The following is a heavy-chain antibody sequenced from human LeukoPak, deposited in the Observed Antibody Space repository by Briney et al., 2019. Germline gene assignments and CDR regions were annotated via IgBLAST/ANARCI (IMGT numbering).Heavy chain of an antibody. V-gene: IGHV3-23*01. Sequence: GGSLRLSCAISGLTFHDYALTWVRQAPGKGLEWVSTIVGDSTKTYYADSVKGRFTISRDNSKYMLFLHMNSLRAEDTAIYYCAKQPYNYYYLDVWGKGTTVTVSS. D-gene: IGHD1-14*01. CDR1: GLTFHDYA. CDR2: IVGDSTKT. J-gene: IGHJ6*03. CDR3: AKQPYNYYYLDV.